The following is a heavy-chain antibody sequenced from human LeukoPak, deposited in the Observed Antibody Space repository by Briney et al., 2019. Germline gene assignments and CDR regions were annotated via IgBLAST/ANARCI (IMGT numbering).Heavy chain of an antibody. CDR2: IYPGDSDT. Sequence: GESLKISCKGSGYSFTSYWIGWVRQMPGKGLEWMGIIYPGDSDTRYSPSFQGQVTISADKSISTAYLRWSSLKASDTAMYYCARRYYYGSGSYYSYFDYWGQGTLVTVSS. D-gene: IGHD3-10*01. CDR1: GYSFTSYW. J-gene: IGHJ4*02. V-gene: IGHV5-51*01. CDR3: ARRYYYGSGSYYSYFDY.